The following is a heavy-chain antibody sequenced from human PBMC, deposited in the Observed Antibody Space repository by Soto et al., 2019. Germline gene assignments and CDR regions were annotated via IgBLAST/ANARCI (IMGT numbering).Heavy chain of an antibody. D-gene: IGHD2-8*01. CDR3: GVSYYYYYGMDV. Sequence: SVKVSCKASGGTFSSYAISWVRQAPGQGLEWMGGIIPIFGTANYAQKFQGRVTITADESTSTAYMELSSLRSEDTAVYYCGVSYYYYYGMDVWGQGTTVTVS. V-gene: IGHV1-69*13. CDR1: GGTFSSYA. CDR2: IIPIFGTA. J-gene: IGHJ6*02.